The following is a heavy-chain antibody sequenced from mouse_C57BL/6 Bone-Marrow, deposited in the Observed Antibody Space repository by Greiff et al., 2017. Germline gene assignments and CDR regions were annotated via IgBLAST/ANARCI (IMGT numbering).Heavy chain of an antibody. V-gene: IGHV5-15*01. D-gene: IGHD1-1*01. CDR2: ISNLAYSI. CDR3: ARHYGSIYWYFDV. CDR1: GFTFSDYG. Sequence: DVQLQESGGGLVQPGGSLKLSCAASGFTFSDYGMAWVRQAPRKGPEWVAFISNLAYSIYYADTVTGRFTISRENAKNTLYLEMSSLRSEDTAMYYCARHYGSIYWYFDVWGTGTTVTVSS. J-gene: IGHJ1*03.